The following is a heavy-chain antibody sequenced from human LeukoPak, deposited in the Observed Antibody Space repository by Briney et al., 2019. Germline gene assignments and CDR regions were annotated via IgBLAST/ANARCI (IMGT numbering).Heavy chain of an antibody. CDR3: AKDRYYGSGRFYYYMDV. J-gene: IGHJ6*03. D-gene: IGHD3-10*01. CDR2: IRYDGSNK. Sequence: PGGSLRLSCAASGFTLSSYGMHWVRQAPGKGLEWVAFIRYDGSNKYYADSVKGRFTISRDNSKNTLYLQMNSLRAEDTAVYYCAKDRYYGSGRFYYYMDVWGKGTTVTISS. CDR1: GFTLSSYG. V-gene: IGHV3-30*02.